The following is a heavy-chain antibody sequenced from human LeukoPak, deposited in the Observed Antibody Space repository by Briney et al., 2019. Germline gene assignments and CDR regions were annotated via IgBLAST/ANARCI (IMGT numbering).Heavy chain of an antibody. CDR2: ISSSSSTI. D-gene: IGHD6-6*01. Sequence: GGSLRLSCTASGFTFSSYNMTWVRQAPGKGLEWVSYISSSSSTIYYADSVKGRFTISRDNAKNSLYVQMNSLRDEDTAVYYCAREYSSSSGKALDYWGQGTLVTVSS. CDR1: GFTFSSYN. J-gene: IGHJ4*02. V-gene: IGHV3-48*02. CDR3: AREYSSSSGKALDY.